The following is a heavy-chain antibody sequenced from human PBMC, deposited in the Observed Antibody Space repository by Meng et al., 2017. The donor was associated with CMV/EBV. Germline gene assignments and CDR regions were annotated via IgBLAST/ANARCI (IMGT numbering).Heavy chain of an antibody. CDR1: GFTFSDYY. J-gene: IGHJ3*02. Sequence: VQLVESGGGLVKPGGSLRLSCAASGFTFSDYYMSWIRQAPGKGLEWVSYISSSSSYTNYADSVKGRFTISRDNAKNSLYLQMNSLRAEDTAVYYCARRTYYSEAFDIWGQGTMVTVSS. V-gene: IGHV3-11*05. CDR2: ISSSSSYT. CDR3: ARRTYYSEAFDI. D-gene: IGHD3-10*01.